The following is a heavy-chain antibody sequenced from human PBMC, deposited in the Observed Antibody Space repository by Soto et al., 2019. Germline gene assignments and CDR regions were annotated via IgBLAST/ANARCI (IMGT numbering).Heavy chain of an antibody. J-gene: IGHJ4*02. CDR3: ARHRGPTGTKY. CDR2: MYHSGNT. CDR1: GDSISSNNHY. D-gene: IGHD3-10*01. V-gene: IGHV4-39*01. Sequence: QLQLQESGPGLVKPSETLSLTCSVSGDSISSNNHYWGWIRQPPGKGLEWIGSMYHSGNTYHNPSLKSRVTISVDTSKNQLSLNLRSVTAADTAVYYCARHRGPTGTKYLGQGTLVTVSS.